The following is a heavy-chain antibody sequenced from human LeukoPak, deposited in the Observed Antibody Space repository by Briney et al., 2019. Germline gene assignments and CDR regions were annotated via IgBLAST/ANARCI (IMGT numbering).Heavy chain of an antibody. V-gene: IGHV3-13*01. CDR3: IRGGIQVSGIDAFDI. D-gene: IGHD5/OR15-5a*01. CDR1: GFTFSSYD. Sequence: GGSLRLSCAASGFTFSSYDMHWVRQAPGRGLEWVSAIGIAGDTYYPDSVKGRFTISRENAKNSMYLQMNSLKDGDAAVYYCIRGGIQVSGIDAFDIWGQGTMVTVSS. J-gene: IGHJ3*02. CDR2: IGIAGDT.